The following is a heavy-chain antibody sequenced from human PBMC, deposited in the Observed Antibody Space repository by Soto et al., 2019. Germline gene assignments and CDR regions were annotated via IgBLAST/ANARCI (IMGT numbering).Heavy chain of an antibody. J-gene: IGHJ6*02. CDR3: AREPVYYYGMDV. CDR1: GGSFSGYY. Sequence: QVQLQQWGAGLLKPSETLSLTCAVYGGSFSGYYWSWIRQPPGKGMEWIGEINHSGSTNYNPSLKSRVTISVDTSKNQFSLKLSSVTAADTAVYYCAREPVYYYGMDVRGQGTTVTVSS. CDR2: INHSGST. V-gene: IGHV4-34*01.